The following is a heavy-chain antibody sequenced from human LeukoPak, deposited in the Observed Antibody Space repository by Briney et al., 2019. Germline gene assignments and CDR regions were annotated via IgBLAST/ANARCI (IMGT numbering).Heavy chain of an antibody. V-gene: IGHV3-23*01. J-gene: IGHJ4*02. Sequence: GGSLRLSCAASGFTFSSYAMSWVRQAPGKGLEWVSAISGSGGSTYYADSVKGRFTISRDNSKNTLYLQMNSLRAEDTAVYYSAKLGGNYDFWSGYSRTDYWGQGTLVTVSS. D-gene: IGHD3-3*01. CDR1: GFTFSSYA. CDR3: AKLGGNYDFWSGYSRTDY. CDR2: ISGSGGST.